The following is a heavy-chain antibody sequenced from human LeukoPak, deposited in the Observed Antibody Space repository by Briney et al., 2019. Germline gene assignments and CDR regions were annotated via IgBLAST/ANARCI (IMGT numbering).Heavy chain of an antibody. V-gene: IGHV1-2*02. CDR2: IDPNSGGT. Sequence: ASVKVSCKASGYTFTGYYMHWVRQAPGQGLEWMGWIDPNSGGTNYAQKFQGRVTMTRDTSISTAYMELSRLISDDTAVYYCARDAGQYCSSTSCYAYFDFWGQGALVTVSS. D-gene: IGHD2-2*01. CDR3: ARDAGQYCSSTSCYAYFDF. J-gene: IGHJ4*02. CDR1: GYTFTGYY.